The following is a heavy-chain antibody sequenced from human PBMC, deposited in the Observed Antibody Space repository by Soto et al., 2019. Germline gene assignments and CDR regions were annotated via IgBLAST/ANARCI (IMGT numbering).Heavy chain of an antibody. V-gene: IGHV3-30-3*01. CDR1: GFTFSSYV. D-gene: IGHD2-15*01. CDR2: ISYDGNNK. Sequence: QVQLVESGGGVVQPGRSLRLSCAASGFTFSSYVMYWVRQAPGKGLEWVAVISYDGNNKYYADSVKGRFTISRDNSKNTLYLQMTSLRAEDTAVYYCARAECDGGSCYTLVGLRYGMDVWGQGTTVTVSS. CDR3: ARAECDGGSCYTLVGLRYGMDV. J-gene: IGHJ6*02.